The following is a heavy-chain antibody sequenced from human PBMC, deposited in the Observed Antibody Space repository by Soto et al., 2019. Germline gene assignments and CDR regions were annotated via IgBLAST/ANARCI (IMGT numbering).Heavy chain of an antibody. D-gene: IGHD6-25*01. CDR2: IYYSGST. V-gene: IGHV4-39*01. Sequence: SETLSLTCTVSGGSISSSSYYWGWIRQPPGKGLEWIGSIYYSGSTYYNPSLKSRVTISVDTSKNQFSLKLSSVTAADTAAYYCARRGYNDYYYYYGMDVWGQGTTVTVSS. CDR3: ARRGYNDYYYYYGMDV. J-gene: IGHJ6*02. CDR1: GGSISSSSYY.